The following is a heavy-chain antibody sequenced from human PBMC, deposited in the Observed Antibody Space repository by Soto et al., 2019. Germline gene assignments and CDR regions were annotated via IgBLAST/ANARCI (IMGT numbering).Heavy chain of an antibody. D-gene: IGHD2-15*01. Sequence: PGGSLRLSCAASGFTFTSHAMNWVRQAPGKGLEWVSGITPGGDNTYYAHSVKCQFTISRDNSKNTLYLQMNNLRAEDTALYYCAKDSGGTCYSEVDYWGQGALVTVSS. CDR2: ITPGGDNT. J-gene: IGHJ4*02. CDR1: GFTFTSHA. V-gene: IGHV3-23*01. CDR3: AKDSGGTCYSEVDY.